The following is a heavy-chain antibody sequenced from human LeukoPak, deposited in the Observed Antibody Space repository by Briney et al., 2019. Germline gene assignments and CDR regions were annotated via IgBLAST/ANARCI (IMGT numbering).Heavy chain of an antibody. D-gene: IGHD2-15*01. V-gene: IGHV3-74*01. Sequence: PGGSLRLSCAASGFTFSSYWMPWVRQAPGKGLVWVSRINSDGSSTSYADSVKGRFTISRDNAKNTLYLQMNSLRAEDTAVYYCARDRGYCSGGSCYYSYFQHWGQGTLVTVSS. CDR1: GFTFSSYW. J-gene: IGHJ1*01. CDR2: INSDGSST. CDR3: ARDRGYCSGGSCYYSYFQH.